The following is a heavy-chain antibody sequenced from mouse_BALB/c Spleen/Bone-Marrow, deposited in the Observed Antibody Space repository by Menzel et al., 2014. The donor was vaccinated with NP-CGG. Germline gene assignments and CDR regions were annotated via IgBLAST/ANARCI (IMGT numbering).Heavy chain of an antibody. D-gene: IGHD2-1*01. Sequence: EVQGVESGPELVKPGASVKVSCKASGYAFXSYNMYWVKQSHGRSLEWIGHIDPFNGGTSYNQKFKGKATLTVDKSASTAYMHLNSLTSEDSAVYYCAREDYGKGFAYWGQGTLVTVSA. CDR1: GYAFXSYN. CDR2: IDPFNGGT. CDR3: AREDYGKGFAY. J-gene: IGHJ3*01. V-gene: IGHV1S135*01.